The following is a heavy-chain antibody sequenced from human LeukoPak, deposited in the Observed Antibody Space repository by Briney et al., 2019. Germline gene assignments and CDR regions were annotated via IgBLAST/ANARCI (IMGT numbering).Heavy chain of an antibody. CDR1: GGSFSGYY. D-gene: IGHD1-26*01. CDR2: INHSGST. V-gene: IGHV4-34*01. J-gene: IGHJ4*02. CDR3: ARGGGSYASMAFDY. Sequence: SSETLSLTCAVYGGSFSGYYWSWIRQPPGKGLEWIGEINHSGSTNYNPSLKSRVTISVDTSKNQFSLKLSSVTAADTAVYYCARGGGSYASMAFDYWGQGTPVTVSS.